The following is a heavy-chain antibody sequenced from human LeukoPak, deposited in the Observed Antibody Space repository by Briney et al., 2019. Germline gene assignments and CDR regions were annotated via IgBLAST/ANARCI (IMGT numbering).Heavy chain of an antibody. CDR3: TCPGLISRSDFGY. CDR2: IKSKTDGGTT. J-gene: IGHJ4*02. Sequence: GGSLRLSCAASGFTFSNAWMSWVRQAPGKGLEWVGRIKSKTDGGTTDYAAPVKGRFTISRDDSKNTLYLQMNSLETEDTAVYYCTCPGLISRSDFGYWGQGTLVTVSS. D-gene: IGHD3-16*01. V-gene: IGHV3-15*01. CDR1: GFTFSNAW.